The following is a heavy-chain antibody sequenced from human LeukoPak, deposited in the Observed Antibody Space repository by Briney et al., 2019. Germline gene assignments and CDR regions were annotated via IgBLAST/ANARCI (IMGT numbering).Heavy chain of an antibody. CDR3: AKDGGLWVSAHWGDS. CDR2: IYSGGST. D-gene: IGHD7-27*01. J-gene: IGHJ4*02. V-gene: IGHV3-53*01. Sequence: GESLRLSCAVSGFIFSSDYMSWVRQAPGKGLEWVSTIYSGGSTYYADSVKGRFTVSRDNSKNTLFLQMNSLRAEDTAVYYCAKDGGLWVSAHWGDSWGRGTLVTVSS. CDR1: GFIFSSDY.